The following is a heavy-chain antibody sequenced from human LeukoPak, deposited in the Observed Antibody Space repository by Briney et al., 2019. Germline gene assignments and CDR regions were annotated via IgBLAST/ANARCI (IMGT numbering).Heavy chain of an antibody. J-gene: IGHJ4*02. CDR2: IIGSGGKT. CDR1: GFTFSIYA. Sequence: GGSLRLSCAASGFTFSIYAISWVRQAPGKGLEWVSTIIGSGGKTYYADSVKGRFTISRDNSKNTLYLQMNSLRAEDTALYYCAKAGGYNSAYYFDYWGQGTLVTVSS. CDR3: AKAGGYNSAYYFDY. V-gene: IGHV3-23*01. D-gene: IGHD1-1*01.